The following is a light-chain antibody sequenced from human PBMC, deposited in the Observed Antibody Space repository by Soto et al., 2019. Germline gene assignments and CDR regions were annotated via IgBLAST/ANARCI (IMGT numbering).Light chain of an antibody. V-gene: IGKV1-39*01. CDR2: ATS. Sequence: DIQMTQSPSSLSASVGDRVTITCQASQDISNYLNWYQQKPGRAPELLVYATSSLQSGVPSRFTGSGSGTHFTLTISGLQPADFATYFCQQSYNTPITFGQGTRRESK. CDR1: QDISNY. J-gene: IGKJ5*01. CDR3: QQSYNTPIT.